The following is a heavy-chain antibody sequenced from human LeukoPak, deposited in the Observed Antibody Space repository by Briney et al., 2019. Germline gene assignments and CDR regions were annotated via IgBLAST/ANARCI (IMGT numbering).Heavy chain of an antibody. V-gene: IGHV4-4*07. D-gene: IGHD6-13*01. Sequence: SETLSLTCLVSGGSISSYYWRWIRQPAGKGLEWIGRIYTSGSTNYNPSLKSRVTMSVDTSKNQFSLKLGSVTAADTAVYYCASSPFAAAGTIDYWGQGTLVTVSS. J-gene: IGHJ4*02. CDR2: IYTSGST. CDR1: GGSISSYY. CDR3: ASSPFAAAGTIDY.